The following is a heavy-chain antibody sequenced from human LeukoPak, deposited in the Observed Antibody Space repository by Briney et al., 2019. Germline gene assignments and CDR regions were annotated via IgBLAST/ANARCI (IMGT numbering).Heavy chain of an antibody. CDR3: ARGPAKGAFDI. J-gene: IGHJ3*02. V-gene: IGHV4-34*01. CDR2: INHSGST. CDR1: GGSFSGYY. Sequence: PSETLSLTCAVYGGSFSGYYWSWIRRPPGKGLEWIGEINHSGSTNYNPSLKSRVTISVDTSKNQFSLKLSSVTAADTAVYYCARGPAKGAFDIWGQGTMVTVSS.